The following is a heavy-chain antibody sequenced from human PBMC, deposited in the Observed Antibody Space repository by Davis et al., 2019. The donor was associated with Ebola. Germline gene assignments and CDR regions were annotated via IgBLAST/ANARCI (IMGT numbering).Heavy chain of an antibody. D-gene: IGHD2-2*01. CDR3: ARRIGGYCSSTSCYGGNWFDP. CDR2: IYYSGST. CDR1: GGSIGTSSYY. V-gene: IGHV4-39*01. J-gene: IGHJ5*02. Sequence: SETLSLTCTVSGGSIGTSSYYWGWIRQPPGKGLEWIGSIYYSGSTYYNPSLKSRVTISVDTSKNQFSLKLSSVTAADTAVYYCARRIGGYCSSTSCYGGNWFDPWGQGTLVTVSS.